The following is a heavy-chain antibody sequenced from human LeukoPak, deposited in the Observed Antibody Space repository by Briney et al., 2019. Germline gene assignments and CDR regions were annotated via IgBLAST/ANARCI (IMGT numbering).Heavy chain of an antibody. D-gene: IGHD3-10*01. V-gene: IGHV3-74*01. CDR2: ISGDGSIT. Sequence: GGSLRLSCAASGFTISGYWMHWVRQAPGKGLVWVSRISGDGSITAYADSVKGRFTISRDNAKKTLYLQMNSLRDEDTAVYYCARGRAGNYYNHNDYWGQGTLVTVSS. CDR3: ARGRAGNYYNHNDY. CDR1: GFTISGYW. J-gene: IGHJ4*01.